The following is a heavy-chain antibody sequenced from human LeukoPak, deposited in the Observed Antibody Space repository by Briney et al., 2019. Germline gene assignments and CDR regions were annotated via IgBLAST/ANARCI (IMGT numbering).Heavy chain of an antibody. V-gene: IGHV4-61*01. CDR1: GGSVSSGSYY. J-gene: IGHJ5*02. Sequence: SETLSLTCTVSGGSVSSGSYYWSWIRQPPGKGLEWIGYIYYSGSTNYNPSLKSRVTISVDTSKNQFSLKLSSVTAADAAVYYCAREWIVVVTAIPYNWFDPWGQGTLVTVSS. CDR3: AREWIVVVTAIPYNWFDP. D-gene: IGHD2-21*02. CDR2: IYYSGST.